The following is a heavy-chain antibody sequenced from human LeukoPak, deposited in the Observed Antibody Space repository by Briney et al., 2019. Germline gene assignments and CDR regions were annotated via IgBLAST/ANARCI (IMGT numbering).Heavy chain of an antibody. CDR2: ISSSSSTI. CDR1: GFTFSSYS. CDR3: ARDFTVTTFDY. Sequence: PGGSLRLSCAASGFTFSSYSMNWVRQAPGKGLEWVSYISSSSSTIYYADSVKGRFTISRDNAKNSLYLQMNSLRAVDTAVYYCARDFTVTTFDYWGQGTLVTVSS. J-gene: IGHJ4*02. D-gene: IGHD4-17*01. V-gene: IGHV3-48*01.